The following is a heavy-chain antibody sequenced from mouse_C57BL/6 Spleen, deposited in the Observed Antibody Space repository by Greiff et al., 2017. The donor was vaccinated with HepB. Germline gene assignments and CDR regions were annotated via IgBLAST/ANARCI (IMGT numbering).Heavy chain of an antibody. CDR3: ARNYYDAMDY. Sequence: QVQLKESGPGLVQPSQSLSITCTVSGFSLTSYGVHWVRQSPGKGLEWRGVIWSGGSTDYNAAFISRRSISKDNSKSQVFFKMNSLQADDTAIYYCARNYYDAMDYWGQGTSVTVSS. V-gene: IGHV2-2*01. J-gene: IGHJ4*01. CDR1: GFSLTSYG. CDR2: IWSGGST.